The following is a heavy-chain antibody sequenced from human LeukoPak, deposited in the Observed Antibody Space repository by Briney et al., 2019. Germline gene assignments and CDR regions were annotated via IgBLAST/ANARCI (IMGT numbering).Heavy chain of an antibody. CDR2: IIPIFGTA. Sequence: ASVKVSCKASGGTFSSYAISWVRQAPGQGLEWMGGIIPIFGTANYAQKFQGRVTITADESTSTAYMELSSLRSEDTAVYYCARESTTVVTLGAFDIWGQGTMVTVSS. J-gene: IGHJ3*02. V-gene: IGHV1-69*13. D-gene: IGHD4-23*01. CDR1: GGTFSSYA. CDR3: ARESTTVVTLGAFDI.